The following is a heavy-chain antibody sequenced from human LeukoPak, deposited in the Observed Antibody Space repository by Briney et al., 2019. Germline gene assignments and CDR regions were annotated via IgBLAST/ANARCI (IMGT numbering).Heavy chain of an antibody. CDR2: INSDGSST. Sequence: QPGGSLRLSCAASGFTFSSYWMHWVRHAPGKGLVWVSRINSDGSSTSYADSVKGRFTISRDNAKNTLYLQMNSLRAEDTAVYYCARDYAAAGTGAFDYWGQGTLVTVSS. CDR3: ARDYAAAGTGAFDY. J-gene: IGHJ4*02. D-gene: IGHD6-13*01. V-gene: IGHV3-74*01. CDR1: GFTFSSYW.